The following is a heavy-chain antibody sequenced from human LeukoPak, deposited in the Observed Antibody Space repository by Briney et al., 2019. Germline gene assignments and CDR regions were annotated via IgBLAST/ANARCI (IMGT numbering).Heavy chain of an antibody. CDR3: ARHKFPYNWNDRAAFDI. D-gene: IGHD1-1*01. CDR1: GYRFTTDY. Sequence: GESLKISCKASGYRFTTDYIGWVRQMPGKGLEWIGIIYPDDSETNYSPSFQGQVTISADKSISTAYLQWSSLKASDTAMYYCARHKFPYNWNDRAAFDIWGQGTMVTVSS. CDR2: IYPDDSET. V-gene: IGHV5-51*01. J-gene: IGHJ3*02.